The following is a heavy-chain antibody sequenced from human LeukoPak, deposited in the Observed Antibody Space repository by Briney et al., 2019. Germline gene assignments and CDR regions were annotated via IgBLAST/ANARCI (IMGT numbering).Heavy chain of an antibody. CDR3: AREKFGSGGLGAFDI. CDR1: GYTFTGYY. Sequence: ASVKVSCKASGYTFTGYYMHWVRQAPGQGLEWMGWINPNSGGTNYAQKFQDRVTMTRDTSISTAYMELSRLRSDDTAVYYCAREKFGSGGLGAFDIWGQGTMVTVSS. D-gene: IGHD3-10*01. V-gene: IGHV1-2*02. CDR2: INPNSGGT. J-gene: IGHJ3*02.